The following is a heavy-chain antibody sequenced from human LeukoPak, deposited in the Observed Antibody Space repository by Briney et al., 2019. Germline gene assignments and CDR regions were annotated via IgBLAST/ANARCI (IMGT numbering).Heavy chain of an antibody. CDR2: ISWNSGSI. Sequence: GRSLRLSCAASGLTFDDYAMHWVRQAPGKGLEWVSGISWNSGSIGYADSVKGRFTISRDNAKNSLYLQMNSLRAEDMALYYCAKALYSSSWYYFDYWGQGTLVTVSS. J-gene: IGHJ4*02. D-gene: IGHD6-13*01. CDR1: GLTFDDYA. CDR3: AKALYSSSWYYFDY. V-gene: IGHV3-9*03.